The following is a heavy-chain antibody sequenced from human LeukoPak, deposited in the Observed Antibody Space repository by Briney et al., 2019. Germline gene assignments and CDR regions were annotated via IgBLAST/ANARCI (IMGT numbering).Heavy chain of an antibody. Sequence: GGSLRLSCAISGFSISDYGVNWVRRAPGKGLEWLSHSNSNSGVISYADSVKGRFTISRDTAKNSLYLQMNSLRVEDTAIYYCARDPDGDYDFDYWGQGTLVTVSS. D-gene: IGHD4-17*01. CDR3: ARDPDGDYDFDY. CDR2: SNSNSGVI. V-gene: IGHV3-48*01. J-gene: IGHJ4*02. CDR1: GFSISDYG.